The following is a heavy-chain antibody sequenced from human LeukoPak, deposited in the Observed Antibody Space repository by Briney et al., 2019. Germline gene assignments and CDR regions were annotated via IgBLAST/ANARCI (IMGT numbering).Heavy chain of an antibody. CDR2: INPNSGGT. CDR1: GGTFSSYA. V-gene: IGHV1-2*02. D-gene: IGHD3-10*01. CDR3: ARRKSYYYGSGSPFGGYYYMDV. J-gene: IGHJ6*03. Sequence: ASVKVSCKASGGTFSSYAISWVRQAPGQGLEWMGWINPNSGGTNYAQKFQGRVTMTRDTSISTAYMELSRLRSDDTAVYYCARRKSYYYGSGSPFGGYYYMDVWGKGTTVTVSS.